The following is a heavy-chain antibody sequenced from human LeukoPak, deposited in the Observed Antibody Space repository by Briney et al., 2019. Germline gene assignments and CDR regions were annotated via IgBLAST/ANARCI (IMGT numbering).Heavy chain of an antibody. CDR2: INHSGST. D-gene: IGHD6-19*01. Sequence: SETLSLTCAVYGGSFSGYYWSWIRQPPAKGLEWIGEINHSGSTNYNPSLKSRVTISVDTSKNQFPLKLSSVTAADTAVYYCARAVAGPPLSYWGQGTLVTVSS. CDR1: GGSFSGYY. J-gene: IGHJ4*02. CDR3: ARAVAGPPLSY. V-gene: IGHV4-34*01.